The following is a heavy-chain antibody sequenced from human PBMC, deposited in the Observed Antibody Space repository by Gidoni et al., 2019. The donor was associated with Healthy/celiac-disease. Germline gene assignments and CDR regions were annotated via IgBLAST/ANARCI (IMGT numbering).Heavy chain of an antibody. V-gene: IGHV3-30*18. J-gene: IGHJ4*02. CDR2: ISYDGSNK. CDR1: GFPFSSYG. Sequence: QVQLVESGGGVVQPGWSLRLSCAASGFPFSSYGMHWVRQAPGKGLEWVAVISYDGSNKYYADSVKGRFTISRDNSKNTLYLQMNSLRAEDTAVYYCAKVGSPTGYYFDYWGQGTLVTVSS. CDR3: AKVGSPTGYYFDY.